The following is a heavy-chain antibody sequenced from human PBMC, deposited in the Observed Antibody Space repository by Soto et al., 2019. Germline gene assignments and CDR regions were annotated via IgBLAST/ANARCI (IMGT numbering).Heavy chain of an antibody. V-gene: IGHV1-69*02. D-gene: IGHD2-15*01. CDR2: IIPILNIP. J-gene: IGHJ4*02. Sequence: QVQLVQSGAEVKKPGSSVKVSCKASGGTFNSYTFSWVRQAPGQGLEWMGRIIPILNIPNYAQKFQGRVTITADKSTSIAYMELSRLRSEDTAVYYCARGLSGGLLQETWGQGTLVTVST. CDR1: GGTFNSYT. CDR3: ARGLSGGLLQET.